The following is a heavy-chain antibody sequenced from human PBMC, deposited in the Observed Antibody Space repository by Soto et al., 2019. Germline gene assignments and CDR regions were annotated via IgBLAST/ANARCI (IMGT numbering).Heavy chain of an antibody. Sequence: SVKISCKASGGTFSSYAISWVRQAPGQGLEWMGGIIPIFGTANYAQKFQGRVTITADESTSTAYMELSSLRSEDTAVYYCARVLSYGYDALDIWGQGTMVTVSS. CDR2: IIPIFGTA. D-gene: IGHD5-18*01. CDR3: ARVLSYGYDALDI. CDR1: GGTFSSYA. V-gene: IGHV1-69*13. J-gene: IGHJ3*02.